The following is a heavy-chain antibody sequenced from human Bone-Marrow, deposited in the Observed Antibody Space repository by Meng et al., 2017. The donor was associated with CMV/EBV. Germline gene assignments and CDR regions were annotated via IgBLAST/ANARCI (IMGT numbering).Heavy chain of an antibody. D-gene: IGHD6-19*01. CDR1: GFTFSSYS. V-gene: IGHV3-21*01. CDR2: ISSSSSYI. Sequence: GESLKISCAASGFTFSSYSMNWVRQAPGKGLEWVSSISSSSSYIYYADSVKGRFTISRDNAKNSLYLQMNSLRAEDKAVYYCASAVAGTTGREYYFDYWGQGTLVTVSS. CDR3: ASAVAGTTGREYYFDY. J-gene: IGHJ4*02.